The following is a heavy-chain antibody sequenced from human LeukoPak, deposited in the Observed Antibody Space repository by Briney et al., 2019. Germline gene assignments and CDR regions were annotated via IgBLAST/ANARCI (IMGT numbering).Heavy chain of an antibody. CDR1: GVSITSSDFY. CDR3: ARLKSYCGGDCYPDQFHN. V-gene: IGHV4-39*01. CDR2: ISYSGRT. Sequence: SETLSLTCTVSGVSITSSDFYWGWIRQPPGKGLEWIATISYSGRTYYNPSLKTRLTISVDASKNQFSLKLLSVAAADTAVYYCARLKSYCGGDCYPDQFHNWGQGTLVTVSS. J-gene: IGHJ4*02. D-gene: IGHD2-21*02.